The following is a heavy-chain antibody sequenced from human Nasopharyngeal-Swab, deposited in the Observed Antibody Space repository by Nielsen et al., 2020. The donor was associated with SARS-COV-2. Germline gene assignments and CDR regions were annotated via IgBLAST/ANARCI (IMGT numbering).Heavy chain of an antibody. J-gene: IGHJ3*02. Sequence: SVKVSCKASVGTFSSYAISWVRQAPGQGLEWMGRIIPILGIANYAQKFQGRVTITADKSTSTAYMELSSLRSEDTAVYYCARDRKQQLDDRAFDIWGQGTMVTVSS. CDR1: VGTFSSYA. CDR3: ARDRKQQLDDRAFDI. V-gene: IGHV1-69*04. CDR2: IIPILGIA. D-gene: IGHD6-13*01.